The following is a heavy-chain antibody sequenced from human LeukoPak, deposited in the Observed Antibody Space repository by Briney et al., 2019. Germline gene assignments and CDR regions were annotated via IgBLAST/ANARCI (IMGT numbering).Heavy chain of an antibody. CDR2: IYTSGST. V-gene: IGHV4-4*07. J-gene: IGHJ4*02. CDR3: ARDRAIYYYDSSGYRAPYYFDY. Sequence: SETLSLTCTVSGGSISSYYWSWIRQPAGRGLEWIGRIYTSGSTNYNPSLKSRVTMSVDTSKNQFSLKLSSVTAADTAVYYCARDRAIYYYDSSGYRAPYYFDYWGQGTLVTVSS. D-gene: IGHD3-22*01. CDR1: GGSISSYY.